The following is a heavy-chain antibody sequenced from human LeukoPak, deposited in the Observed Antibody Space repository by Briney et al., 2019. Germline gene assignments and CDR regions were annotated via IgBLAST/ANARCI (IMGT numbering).Heavy chain of an antibody. CDR2: IYYSGTT. CDR3: AREWIGEGAFDI. J-gene: IGHJ3*02. Sequence: SETLSLTCTVSGGSINSYYWNWVRQSPGKGLEWIAYIYYSGTTNYNPSLKSRVTISVDTSKNQFSLKLSSVTAADTAVYYCAREWIGEGAFDIWGQGTMVTVSS. V-gene: IGHV4-59*01. D-gene: IGHD2-21*01. CDR1: GGSINSYY.